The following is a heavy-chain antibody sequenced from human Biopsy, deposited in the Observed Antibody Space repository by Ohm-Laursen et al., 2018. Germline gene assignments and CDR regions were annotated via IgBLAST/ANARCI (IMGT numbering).Heavy chain of an antibody. V-gene: IGHV3-23*01. Sequence: SLRLSCAASGFIFSSYAMSWVRQAPGKGLEWVSGISDSGGSTYYADSVKGRFTISRDNSKNTLYLEMNSLRAEDTAVYYCARAYPPPGRRLVVVAGDFDCWGQGTRVTVSS. CDR1: GFIFSSYA. J-gene: IGHJ4*02. D-gene: IGHD2-15*01. CDR2: ISDSGGST. CDR3: ARAYPPPGRRLVVVAGDFDC.